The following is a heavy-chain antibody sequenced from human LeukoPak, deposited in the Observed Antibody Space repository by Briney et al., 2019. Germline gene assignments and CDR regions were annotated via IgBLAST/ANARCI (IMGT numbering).Heavy chain of an antibody. CDR1: GGAISSFY. CDR3: AAGAGVIDAFDI. Sequence: SETLSRTCTVSGGAISSFYWGWLGQPPGKGLEGMGYIYYSGSTNYNPSLKSRVTISVDTSKNEFSLKLSSVTAEDTGVYCCAAGAGVIDAFDIRGQGTMVTDPS. CDR2: IYYSGST. D-gene: IGHD6-19*01. J-gene: IGHJ3*02. V-gene: IGHV4-59*01.